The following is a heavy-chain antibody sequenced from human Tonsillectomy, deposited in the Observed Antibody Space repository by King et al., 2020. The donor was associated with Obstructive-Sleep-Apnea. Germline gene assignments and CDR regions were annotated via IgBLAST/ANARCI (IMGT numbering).Heavy chain of an antibody. Sequence: QLVQSGAEVKKPGASVKVSCKASGYTFTSYYMHWVRQAPGQGLEWMGIINPSGGSTSYDQKFQGRVTMTRDTSTSTAYMELSSLRTEDTAVYYCARVSSGWYLGYFDLWGRGTLVTVSS. CDR2: INPSGGST. V-gene: IGHV1-46*01. J-gene: IGHJ2*01. CDR1: GYTFTSYY. D-gene: IGHD6-19*01. CDR3: ARVSSGWYLGYFDL.